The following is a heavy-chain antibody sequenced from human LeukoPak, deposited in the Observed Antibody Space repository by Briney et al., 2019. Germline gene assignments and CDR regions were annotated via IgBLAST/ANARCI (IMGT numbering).Heavy chain of an antibody. CDR1: GGTFSSYA. CDR3: ARNAVPDRPFSGMDV. J-gene: IGHJ6*04. Sequence: ASVKVSCKASGGTFSSYAISWVRQAPGQGLEWMGGIIPILGTANYAQKFQGRVTITADESTSTAYMELSSLRSEDTAVYYCARNAVPDRPFSGMDVWGKGTTVTVSS. D-gene: IGHD2-2*01. CDR2: IIPILGTA. V-gene: IGHV1-69*13.